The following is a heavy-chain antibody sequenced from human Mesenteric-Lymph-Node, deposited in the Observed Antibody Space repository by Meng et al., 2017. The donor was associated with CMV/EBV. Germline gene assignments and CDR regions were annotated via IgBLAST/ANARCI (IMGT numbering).Heavy chain of an antibody. CDR3: ARVAPNYYGSGSHDAFDI. V-gene: IGHV1-8*02. CDR2: MNPNSGNT. CDR1: GYTFTSYD. Sequence: ASVKVSCKASGYTFTSYDINWVRQATGQGLEWMGWMNPNSGNTGYAQKFQGRVTMTRDTSISTAYMELSRLRSDDTAVYYCARVAPNYYGSGSHDAFDIWGQGTMVTVSS. D-gene: IGHD3-10*01. J-gene: IGHJ3*02.